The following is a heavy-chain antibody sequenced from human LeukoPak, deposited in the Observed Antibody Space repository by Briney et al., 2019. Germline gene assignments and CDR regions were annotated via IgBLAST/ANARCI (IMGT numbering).Heavy chain of an antibody. CDR1: GGSISSGGYY. CDR2: IYYSGST. J-gene: IGHJ5*02. V-gene: IGHV4-31*03. CDR3: ARRGLTRSWSPWNWFDP. Sequence: PSETLSLTCTVSGGSISSGGYYWSWIRQYPGKGLEWIGYIYYSGSTYYNPSLKSRVTISVDTSKNQFSLKLSSVTAADTAVYYCARRGLTRSWSPWNWFDPWGQGTLVTVSS. D-gene: IGHD6-13*01.